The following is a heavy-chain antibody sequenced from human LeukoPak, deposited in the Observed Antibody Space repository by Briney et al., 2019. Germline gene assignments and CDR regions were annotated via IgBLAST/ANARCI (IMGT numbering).Heavy chain of an antibody. D-gene: IGHD3-22*01. J-gene: IGHJ5*02. V-gene: IGHV1-18*01. CDR3: ARGVDYDSSGYHLFDP. CDR2: ISAYNGNT. CDR1: GYTFTSYG. Sequence: ASVKVSCKASGYTFTSYGISWVRQAPGQGLEWVGWISAYNGNTNYAQKLQGRVTITRNTSISTAYMELSSLRSEDTAMYYCARGVDYDSSGYHLFDPWGQGTLVTVSS.